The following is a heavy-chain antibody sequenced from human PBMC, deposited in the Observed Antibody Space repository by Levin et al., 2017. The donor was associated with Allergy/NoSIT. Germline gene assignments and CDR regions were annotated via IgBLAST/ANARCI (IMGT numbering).Heavy chain of an antibody. V-gene: IGHV4-34*12. Sequence: SETLSLTCAVQGGSFSGYWSWIRQPPGKGLEWIGQILDSGRTKYNPSLKSRVTISGDTSKNQFSLKLSSVTAADTAVYYCARFGYSYGLDVWGQGTTVTVS. CDR1: GGSFSGY. D-gene: IGHD5-18*01. J-gene: IGHJ6*02. CDR2: ILDSGRT. CDR3: ARFGYSYGLDV.